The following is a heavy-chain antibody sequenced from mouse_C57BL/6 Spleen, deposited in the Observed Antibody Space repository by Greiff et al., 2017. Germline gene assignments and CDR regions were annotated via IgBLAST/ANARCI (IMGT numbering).Heavy chain of an antibody. V-gene: IGHV1-69*01. CDR1: GYTFTSYW. Sequence: QVQLQQSGAELVMPGASVKLSCKASGYTFTSYWMHWVKQRPGQGLEWIGEIDPSDSYTNYNQKFKGKSTLTVDKSSSTAYMQLSSLTSEDSAVYYCAMSRQLRLGVAYWGQGTLVTVSA. D-gene: IGHD3-2*02. CDR3: AMSRQLRLGVAY. J-gene: IGHJ3*01. CDR2: IDPSDSYT.